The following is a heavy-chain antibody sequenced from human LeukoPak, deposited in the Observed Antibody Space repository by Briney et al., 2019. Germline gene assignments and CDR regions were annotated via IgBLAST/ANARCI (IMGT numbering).Heavy chain of an antibody. CDR3: ARQEGGIVGPY. Sequence: SETLSLTCTVSGGSINSYLWTWTRQPAGKGLEWIGRIYTGGSTNYNPSLKSRVTMSVDTSKNQFSLKLSSVTAADTAVYYCARQEGGIVGPYWGQGTLVTVSS. CDR1: GGSINSYL. CDR2: IYTGGST. V-gene: IGHV4-4*07. D-gene: IGHD1-26*01. J-gene: IGHJ4*02.